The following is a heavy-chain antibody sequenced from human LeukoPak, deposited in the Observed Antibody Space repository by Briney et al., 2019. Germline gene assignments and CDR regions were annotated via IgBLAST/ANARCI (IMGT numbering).Heavy chain of an antibody. D-gene: IGHD6-19*01. V-gene: IGHV4-59*08. J-gene: IGHJ5*02. CDR2: IYYSGST. Sequence: PSETLSLTCTVSGGSISSYYWSWIRQPPGKGLEWIGYIYYSGSTNYNPSLKSRVTISVDTSKNQFSLKLSSVTAADTAVYYCARLFPSSVAAGWFDPWGQGTLVTVSS. CDR1: GGSISSYY. CDR3: ARLFPSSVAAGWFDP.